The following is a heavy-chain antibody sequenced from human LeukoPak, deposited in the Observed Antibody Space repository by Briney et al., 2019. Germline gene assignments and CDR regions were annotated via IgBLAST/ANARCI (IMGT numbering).Heavy chain of an antibody. Sequence: SETLSLTCAVYGGSLSGYYWSWIRQPPGKGLEWIGSIYYSGSTYYNPSLKSRVTISVDTSKNQFSLKLSSVTAADTAVYYCARHRLHDFWSGYPYYFDYWGQGTLVTVSS. CDR1: GGSLSGYY. D-gene: IGHD3-3*01. V-gene: IGHV4-39*01. J-gene: IGHJ4*02. CDR2: IYYSGST. CDR3: ARHRLHDFWSGYPYYFDY.